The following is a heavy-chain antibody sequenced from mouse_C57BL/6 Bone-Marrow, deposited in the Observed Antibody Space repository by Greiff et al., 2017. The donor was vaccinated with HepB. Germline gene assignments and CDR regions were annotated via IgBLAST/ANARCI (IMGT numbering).Heavy chain of an antibody. CDR3: AIRGGYGTPFAY. CDR1: GFTFSDYG. CDR2: ISSGSSTI. Sequence: EVQGVESGGGLVKPGGSLKLSCAASGFTFSDYGMHWVRQAPEKGLEWVAYISSGSSTIYYPDTVKGRFTISRDNAKNTLFLQMTSLRSEDTAMYYCAIRGGYGTPFAYWGQGTLVTVSA. D-gene: IGHD1-1*01. V-gene: IGHV5-17*01. J-gene: IGHJ3*01.